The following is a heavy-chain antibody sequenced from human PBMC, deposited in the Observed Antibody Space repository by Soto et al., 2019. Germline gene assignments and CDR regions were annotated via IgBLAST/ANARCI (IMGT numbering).Heavy chain of an antibody. Sequence: EVPLLESGGGLVQPGGSLRLSCAASGFTFSSYAMSWVRQAPGKGLEWVSAISGSGGSTYYADSVKGRFTISRDNSKNTLYLQMTRRRAEATAVYYCEKGGSTSRWPYYDGVDVWGEGTTVTVSS. J-gene: IGHJ6*04. CDR1: GFTFSSYA. CDR2: ISGSGGST. D-gene: IGHD2-2*01. V-gene: IGHV3-23*01. CDR3: EKGGSTSRWPYYDGVDV.